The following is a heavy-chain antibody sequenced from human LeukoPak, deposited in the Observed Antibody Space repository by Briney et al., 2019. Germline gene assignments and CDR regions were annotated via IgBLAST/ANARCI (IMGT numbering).Heavy chain of an antibody. V-gene: IGHV1-2*02. D-gene: IGHD3-10*01. Sequence: ASVKVSCKASGYTFTGYYMHWVRQAPGQGLEWMGWINPNSGGTNYAQKFQGRVTMTRDTSISTAYMELSRLRSDDTAVYYCARVPSLLWFGTGYMDVWGKGTTVTVSS. CDR3: ARVPSLLWFGTGYMDV. CDR1: GYTFTGYY. J-gene: IGHJ6*03. CDR2: INPNSGGT.